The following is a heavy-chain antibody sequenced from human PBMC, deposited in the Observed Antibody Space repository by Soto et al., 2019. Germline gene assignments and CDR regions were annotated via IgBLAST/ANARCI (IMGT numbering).Heavy chain of an antibody. Sequence: SETLSLTCTVSGGSISSSSYYWSWIRQPPGKGLEWIGYIYYSGSTNYNPSLKSRVTISVDTSKNQFSLKLSSVTAADTAVYYCARHGSGWYPASGSLDYWGQGTLVTVSS. CDR2: IYYSGST. J-gene: IGHJ4*02. CDR3: ARHGSGWYPASGSLDY. D-gene: IGHD6-19*01. CDR1: GGSISSSSYY. V-gene: IGHV4-61*05.